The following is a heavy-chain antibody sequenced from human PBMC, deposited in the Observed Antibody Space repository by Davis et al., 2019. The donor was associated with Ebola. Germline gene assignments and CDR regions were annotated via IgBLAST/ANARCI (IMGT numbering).Heavy chain of an antibody. CDR2: IFWDDDK. J-gene: IGHJ5*02. Sequence: SGPTLIYCALPPALTCPSSGFSLNNRGEGVAWIRQPPGKALEWLAMIFWDDDKVYSPFLNTRISVTKDTSKNQVVLTMTNADPVDTATYFCAYRTESLLENWFEPWGQGTLVTVSS. V-gene: IGHV2-5*02. CDR3: AYRTESLLENWFEP. D-gene: IGHD3-10*01. CDR1: GFSLNNRGEG.